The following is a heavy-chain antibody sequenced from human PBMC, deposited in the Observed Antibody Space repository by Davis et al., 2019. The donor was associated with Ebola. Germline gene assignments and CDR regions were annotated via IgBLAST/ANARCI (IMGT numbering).Heavy chain of an antibody. D-gene: IGHD3-10*02. J-gene: IGHJ6*02. CDR1: GYTFTNYL. CDR3: ARASPPEYNVWSRNPHYHYFPMDV. CDR2: INPSGGTT. V-gene: IGHV1-46*01. Sequence: ASVKVSCKASGYTFTNYLMHWVRQAPGQRLEWMGLINPSGGTTKYAQEFQGRVALTRDTSTSTVFLELSSLGSDDTAVYFCARASPPEYNVWSRNPHYHYFPMDVWGQGTTVTVSS.